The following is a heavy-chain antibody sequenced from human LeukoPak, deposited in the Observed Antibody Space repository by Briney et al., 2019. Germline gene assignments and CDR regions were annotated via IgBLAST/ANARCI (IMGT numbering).Heavy chain of an antibody. CDR1: GFTFSSYA. J-gene: IGHJ6*02. Sequence: GGSLRLSCAASGFTFSSYAMSWVRQAPGKGLEWVANIKQDGSEKYYVDSVKGRFTISRDNAKNSLYLQMNSLRAEDTAVYYCARDRARFSAYYYYYGMDVWGQGTTVTVSS. V-gene: IGHV3-7*01. D-gene: IGHD3-3*01. CDR2: IKQDGSEK. CDR3: ARDRARFSAYYYYYGMDV.